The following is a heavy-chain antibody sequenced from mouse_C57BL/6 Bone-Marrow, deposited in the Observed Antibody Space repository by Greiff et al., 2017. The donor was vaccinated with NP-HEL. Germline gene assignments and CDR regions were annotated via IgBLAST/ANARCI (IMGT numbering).Heavy chain of an antibody. CDR2: ISSGGSYT. CDR1: GFTFSSYG. J-gene: IGHJ4*01. D-gene: IGHD4-1*01. Sequence: EVMLVESGGDLVKPGGSLKLSCAASGFTFSSYGMSWVRQTPDKRLEWVATISSGGSYTYYPDSVKGRFTISRDNAKNTLYLQMSSLKSEDTAMYYCARPGWDVGYAMDYWGQGTSVTVSS. CDR3: ARPGWDVGYAMDY. V-gene: IGHV5-6*02.